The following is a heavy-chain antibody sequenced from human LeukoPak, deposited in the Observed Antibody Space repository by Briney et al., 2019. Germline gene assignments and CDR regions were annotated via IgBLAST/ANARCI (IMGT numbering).Heavy chain of an antibody. J-gene: IGHJ6*03. CDR3: ARGVVLHYYYYMDV. CDR1: GGTFSSYA. CDR2: IIPTFGTA. V-gene: IGHV1-69*06. D-gene: IGHD2-15*01. Sequence: SVKVSCKASGGTFSSYAISWVRQAPGQGLEWMGGIIPTFGTANYAQKFQGRVTITADKSTSTAYMELSSLRSEDTAVYYCARGVVLHYYYYMDVWGKGTTVTVSS.